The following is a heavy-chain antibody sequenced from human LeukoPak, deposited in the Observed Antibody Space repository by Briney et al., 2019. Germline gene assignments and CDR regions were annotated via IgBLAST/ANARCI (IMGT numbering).Heavy chain of an antibody. J-gene: IGHJ4*02. CDR1: GVSISSGGYY. V-gene: IGHV4-31*03. CDR2: IYYSGST. Sequence: SETLSLTCTVSGVSISSGGYYWSWIRQRPGKGLEWIGYIYYSGSTYYNPSLKSRVTISVDTSKNQFSLKLSSVTAADTAVYYCARGRYDTAMVFYFDYWGQGTLVTVSS. D-gene: IGHD5-18*01. CDR3: ARGRYDTAMVFYFDY.